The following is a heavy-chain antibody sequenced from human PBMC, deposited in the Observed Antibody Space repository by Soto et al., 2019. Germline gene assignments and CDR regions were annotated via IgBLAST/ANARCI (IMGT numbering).Heavy chain of an antibody. CDR1: DDSLSSPVYY. J-gene: IGHJ4*02. D-gene: IGHD3-10*01. V-gene: IGHV4-61*08. CDR3: GRGGDAYKMGRH. CDR2: VHFRGSS. Sequence: QVQLQESGPGLVKPSETLSITCSVSDDSLSSPVYYCSWILQSPGKGLEWIGYVHFRGSSTYNPSLKGRVNISVDTAKKQLSLKMNSVTAADTAVYYCGRGGDAYKMGRHWGQGTLVTVSS.